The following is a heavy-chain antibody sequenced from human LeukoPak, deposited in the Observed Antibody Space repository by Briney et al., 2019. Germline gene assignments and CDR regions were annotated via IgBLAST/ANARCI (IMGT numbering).Heavy chain of an antibody. CDR1: GXTFGDYA. D-gene: IGHD2-2*01. V-gene: IGHV3-49*03. Sequence: GGSLRLSWTASGXTFGDYALSWFRQAPGKGLEWVGFIRSKAYGGTTEYAASVKGRFTISRDDSKSIAYLQMSSLKTEDTAVYYCTTDRGFVVVVPAADYWGQGTLVTVSS. J-gene: IGHJ4*02. CDR2: IRSKAYGGTT. CDR3: TTDRGFVVVVPAADY.